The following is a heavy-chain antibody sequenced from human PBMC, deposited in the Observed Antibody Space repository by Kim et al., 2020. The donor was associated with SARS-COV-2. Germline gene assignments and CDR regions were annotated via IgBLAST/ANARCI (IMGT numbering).Heavy chain of an antibody. V-gene: IGHV4-61*01. CDR3: ARQSXYDSSGYY. CDR1: GGSVSSGSYY. Sequence: SETLSLTCTVSGGSVSSGSYYWSWIRQPPGXGLXWIXYIYYSGSTNYXPSLKXRVTISVDTSKNQFSLKLSSVXAAXXAVXXCARQSXYDSSGYYW. J-gene: IGHJ4*01. D-gene: IGHD3-22*01. CDR2: IYYSGST.